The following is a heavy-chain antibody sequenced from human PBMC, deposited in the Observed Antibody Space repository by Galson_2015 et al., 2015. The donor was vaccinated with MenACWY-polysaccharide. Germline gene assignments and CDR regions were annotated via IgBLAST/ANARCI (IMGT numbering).Heavy chain of an antibody. CDR2: ISSSGSTI. CDR1: GFTFSSYE. V-gene: IGHV3-48*03. CDR3: ARGGGYSGYGPDI. Sequence: SLRLSCAASGFTFSSYEMNWVRQAPGKGLEWVSYISSSGSTIYYADSVKGRFTISRDNAKNSLYLQMNSLRAEDTAVYYCARGGGYSGYGPDIWGQGTMVTVSS. J-gene: IGHJ3*02. D-gene: IGHD5-12*01.